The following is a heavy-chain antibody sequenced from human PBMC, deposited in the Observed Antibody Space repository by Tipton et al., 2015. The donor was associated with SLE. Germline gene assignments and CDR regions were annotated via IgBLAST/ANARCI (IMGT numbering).Heavy chain of an antibody. CDR2: IYTSGST. Sequence: LRLSCTVSGGSISSSSYYWSWIRQPAGKGLEWIGRIYTSGSTNYNPSLKSRVTISVDTSKDQFSLKLSSVTAADTAVYYCARESAAAGTRWFDPWGQGTLVTVSS. CDR3: ARESAAAGTRWFDP. D-gene: IGHD6-13*01. J-gene: IGHJ5*02. V-gene: IGHV4-61*02. CDR1: GGSISSSSYY.